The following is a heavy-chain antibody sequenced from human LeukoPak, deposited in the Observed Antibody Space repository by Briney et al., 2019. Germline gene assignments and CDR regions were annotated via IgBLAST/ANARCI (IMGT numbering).Heavy chain of an antibody. CDR3: ARSQSSSWYGLDY. D-gene: IGHD6-13*01. CDR2: IWFDGSNK. V-gene: IGHV3-33*08. J-gene: IGHJ4*02. CDR1: TFTFSSYA. Sequence: AGGSLRLSCTASTFTFSSYAMHWVRQAPGKGREGVAVIWFDGSNKYYADSVKGRFTISRDNSKNTLFLQMNSLRAEDTTVYYCARSQSSSWYGLDYWGQGTLVTVSS.